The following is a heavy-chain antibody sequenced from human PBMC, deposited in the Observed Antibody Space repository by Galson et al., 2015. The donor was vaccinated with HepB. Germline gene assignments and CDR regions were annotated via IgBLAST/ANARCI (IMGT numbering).Heavy chain of an antibody. D-gene: IGHD3-10*01. V-gene: IGHV3-30*04. CDR3: ARDAGMIRGVTTPDY. J-gene: IGHJ4*02. Sequence: SLRLSCAASGFTFSTYAMHWVRQAPGKGLEWLAFISDDGSFKYYADSVKGRFTISRDNSKNTLYLQMNSLRSEDTAVYYCARDAGMIRGVTTPDYWGQGTLVTVSS. CDR2: ISDDGSFK. CDR1: GFTFSTYA.